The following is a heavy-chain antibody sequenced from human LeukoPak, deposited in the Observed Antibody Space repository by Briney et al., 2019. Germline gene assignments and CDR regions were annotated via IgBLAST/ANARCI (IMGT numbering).Heavy chain of an antibody. Sequence: SETLSLTCTVSGGSFSGYYWTWIRQPPGKGLEWIGEIHYTGGTSYNPSLKSRATISIDTSKNQLSLKLSSVTAADTAVYYCARGNILSGYCFDFWGQGALVTVSS. CDR1: GGSFSGYY. V-gene: IGHV4-34*01. D-gene: IGHD3-9*01. J-gene: IGHJ4*02. CDR2: IHYTGGT. CDR3: ARGNILSGYCFDF.